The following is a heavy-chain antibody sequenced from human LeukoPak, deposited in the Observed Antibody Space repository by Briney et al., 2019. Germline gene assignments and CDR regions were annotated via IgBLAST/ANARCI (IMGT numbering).Heavy chain of an antibody. CDR2: IYDSGST. V-gene: IGHV4-59*01. J-gene: IGHJ6*03. D-gene: IGHD3-10*01. CDR1: GGSISSYY. CDR3: ARTRSGSYDYYMDV. Sequence: SEILSLTCTVSGGSISSYYWSWIRQPPGKGLEWIGYIYDSGSTNYNPSLKSRVTISVDTSKNQFSLKLSSVTAADTAVYYCARTRSGSYDYYMDVWGKGTTVTVSS.